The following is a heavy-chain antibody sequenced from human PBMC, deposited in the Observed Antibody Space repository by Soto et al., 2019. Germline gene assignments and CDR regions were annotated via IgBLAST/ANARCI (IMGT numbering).Heavy chain of an antibody. CDR3: ARVGYSYGYGGDYYYYGMDV. Sequence: SETLSLTCTVSGGSISSGDYYWSWIRQPPGKGLEWIGYIYYSGSTYYNPSLKSRVTISVDTSKNQFSLKLSSVTAADTAVYFCARVGYSYGYGGDYYYYGMDVWGQGTTVTVSS. V-gene: IGHV4-30-4*01. CDR2: IYYSGST. J-gene: IGHJ6*02. D-gene: IGHD5-18*01. CDR1: GGSISSGDYY.